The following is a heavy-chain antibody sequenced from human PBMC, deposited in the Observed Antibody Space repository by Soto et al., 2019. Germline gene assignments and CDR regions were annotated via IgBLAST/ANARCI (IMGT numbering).Heavy chain of an antibody. V-gene: IGHV3-23*01. CDR2: INTSGSGT. Sequence: PGGSLRLSCAASGFTFSSYAMSWVRQAPGKGLEWVAAINTSGSGTYYADSVKGRFTISRDNAKNSLYLQMNSLRAEDTAVYYCARDYYDILTGQPYMDVWGKGTTVTVSS. CDR1: GFTFSSYA. J-gene: IGHJ6*03. D-gene: IGHD3-9*01. CDR3: ARDYYDILTGQPYMDV.